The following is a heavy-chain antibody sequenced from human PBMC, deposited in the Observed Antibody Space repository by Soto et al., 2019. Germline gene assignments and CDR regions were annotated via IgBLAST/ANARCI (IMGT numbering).Heavy chain of an antibody. Sequence: GTMHHSCGGSGLRFSRYAMSWVGQTTGKGRDWVSTISAIGDTTYHADSVKGRFTISRDNSKNTLYLQMNSLRPEDPAVYSCANFPLYVYGYDDDFWCQGTLVNVAS. CDR2: ISAIGDTT. J-gene: IGHJ4*02. V-gene: IGHV3-23*01. CDR1: GLRFSRYA. CDR3: ANFPLYVYGYDDDF. D-gene: IGHD3-22*01.